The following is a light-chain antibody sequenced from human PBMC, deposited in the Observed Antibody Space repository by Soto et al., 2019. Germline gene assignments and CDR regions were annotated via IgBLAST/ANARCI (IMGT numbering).Light chain of an antibody. V-gene: IGKV3-20*01. J-gene: IGKJ5*01. Sequence: EIVLTQSPGTLSLSPGDRATLSGRPSQSVPGSYLAWYQQKPGQAPRLLVYAASSRATGIPDRFSGSGSGTDLTLTISRLETEDSAAYYCQQYGSSPPITFGQGTRLEIK. CDR2: AAS. CDR3: QQYGSSPPIT. CDR1: QSVPGSY.